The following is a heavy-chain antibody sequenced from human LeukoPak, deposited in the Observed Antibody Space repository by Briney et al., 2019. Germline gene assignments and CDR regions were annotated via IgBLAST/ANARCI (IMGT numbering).Heavy chain of an antibody. V-gene: IGHV1-69*13. J-gene: IGHJ4*02. CDR3: ASSEGYCSGGSCYGIDY. D-gene: IGHD2-15*01. CDR1: GGTFSSYA. CDR2: IIPIFGTA. Sequence: SVKVSCKASGGTFSSYAISWVRQAPGQGLEWMGGIIPIFGTANYAQKFQGRVTITADESTSTAYMELRSLRSDDTAVYYCASSEGYCSGGSCYGIDYWGQGTLVTVSS.